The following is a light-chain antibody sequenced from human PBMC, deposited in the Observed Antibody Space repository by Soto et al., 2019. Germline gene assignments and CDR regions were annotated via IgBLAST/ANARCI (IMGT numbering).Light chain of an antibody. CDR1: QAISSY. Sequence: DIQLTQSPSSLSASVGDRVTITCRGSQAISSYLAWYPQKPGKVPALLIYATSTLHSGAPSRFSGSGSGTHFTLTISRLQPEDVATYYCHKYNHAPTFGGGTKVEIK. V-gene: IGKV1-27*01. CDR3: HKYNHAPT. J-gene: IGKJ4*01. CDR2: ATS.